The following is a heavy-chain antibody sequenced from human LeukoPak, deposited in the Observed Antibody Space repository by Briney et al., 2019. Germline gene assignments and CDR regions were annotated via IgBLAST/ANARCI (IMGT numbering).Heavy chain of an antibody. CDR3: ATGVMTTMIYYYYYYMDV. Sequence: ASVKVSCKASGYTFTGYYMHRVRQAPGQGLEWMGWINPNSGGTNYAQKFQGRVTMTRDTSISTAYMELSRLRSDDTAVYYCATGVMTTMIYYYYYYMDVWGKGTTVTVSS. CDR2: INPNSGGT. D-gene: IGHD4-11*01. CDR1: GYTFTGYY. J-gene: IGHJ6*03. V-gene: IGHV1-2*02.